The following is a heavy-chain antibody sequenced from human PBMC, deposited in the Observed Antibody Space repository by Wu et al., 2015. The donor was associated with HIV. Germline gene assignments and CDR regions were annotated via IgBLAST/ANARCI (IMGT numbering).Heavy chain of an antibody. J-gene: IGHJ3*02. CDR1: GYTFTSYY. CDR2: INPSTDIT. D-gene: IGHD2-21*02. CDR3: ARDQAYCGGDCPFGI. V-gene: IGHV1-46*01. Sequence: QVQLVQSGGEVKKPGASVKVSCKASGYTFTSYYIHWVRQAPGQGLEWMGIINPSTDITSYAQKFQGRVTMTRDTSTNTVYMELSSLRSEDTAVYYCARDQAYCGGDCPFGIWAQGTMVTVSS.